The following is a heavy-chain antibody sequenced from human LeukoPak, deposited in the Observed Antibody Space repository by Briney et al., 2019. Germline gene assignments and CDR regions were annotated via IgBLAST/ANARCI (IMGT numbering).Heavy chain of an antibody. CDR3: AKTLMMVRDGHDY. V-gene: IGHV3-23*01. D-gene: IGHD3-10*01. CDR1: GFIFSNYG. Sequence: GGSLRLSCAASGFIFSNYGMNWVRQSPGKGLEWVSSISGSGDTTNYADSMKGRFTISRDKSKNMLYLQMNSLRAEDTAVYYCAKTLMMVRDGHDYWGQGTLVTVSS. J-gene: IGHJ4*02. CDR2: ISGSGDTT.